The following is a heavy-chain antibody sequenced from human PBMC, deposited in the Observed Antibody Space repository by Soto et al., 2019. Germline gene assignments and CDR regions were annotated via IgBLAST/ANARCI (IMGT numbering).Heavy chain of an antibody. CDR1: GFTFSDYY. CDR3: ARVGGSWYSSGWYEFGFDY. V-gene: IGHV3-11*03. Sequence: GSLRLSCAASGFTFSDYYMSWIRQAPGKGLEWVSYISSSSSYTNYADSVKGRFTISRDNAKNSLYLQMNSLRAEDTAVYYCARVGGSWYSSGWYEFGFDYWGQGTLVTVSS. D-gene: IGHD6-19*01. CDR2: ISSSSSYT. J-gene: IGHJ4*02.